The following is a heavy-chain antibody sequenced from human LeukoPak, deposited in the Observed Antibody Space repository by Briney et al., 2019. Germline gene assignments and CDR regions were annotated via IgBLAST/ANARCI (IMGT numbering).Heavy chain of an antibody. CDR1: GFSFNSYA. CDR3: AKDSSAWYFYFDS. CDR2: ISGLGDKQ. V-gene: IGHV3-23*01. Sequence: GGSLRLSCAGSGFSFNSYALHWVRQAPGKGLEWVSGISGLGDKQYYADSVKGRFTISRDNSKNTVYLDMNRLRVEETGIYYCAKDSSAWYFYFDSWGQGTPVTVSS. J-gene: IGHJ4*01. D-gene: IGHD6-13*01.